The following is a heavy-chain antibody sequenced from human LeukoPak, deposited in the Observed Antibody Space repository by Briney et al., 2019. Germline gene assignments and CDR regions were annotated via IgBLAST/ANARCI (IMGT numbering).Heavy chain of an antibody. Sequence: SETLSLTCTVSGGSISSYYWRWIRQPPGKGLEWIGNIHYSGSTNYNPSLKSRVTISVDTSKNQFSLKLSSVTAADTAVYYCATRWGGQQLPDYFDYWGQGTLVTVSS. CDR1: GGSISSYY. J-gene: IGHJ4*02. CDR3: ATRWGGQQLPDYFDY. D-gene: IGHD6-13*01. CDR2: IHYSGST. V-gene: IGHV4-59*01.